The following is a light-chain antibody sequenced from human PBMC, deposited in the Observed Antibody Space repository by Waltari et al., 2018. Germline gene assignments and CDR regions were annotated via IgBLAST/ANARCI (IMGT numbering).Light chain of an antibody. V-gene: IGKV4-1*01. CDR2: WAS. J-gene: IGKJ3*01. CDR3: QQYLDTPS. Sequence: DIVMTQSPDSLAVSLGERATITCKSGQRLLFNANNKNYLAWFQQKPGQPPTRLIYWASTRESGVPDRFSGSGSGTDFTLTISSLQPADVAVYYCQQYLDTPSFGPGTRVEIK. CDR1: QRLLFNANNKNY.